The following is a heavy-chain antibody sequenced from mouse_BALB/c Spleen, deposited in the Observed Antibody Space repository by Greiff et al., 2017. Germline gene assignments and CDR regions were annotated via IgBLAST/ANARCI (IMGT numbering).Heavy chain of an antibody. CDR1: GSTFSDYY. J-gene: IGHJ4*01. D-gene: IGHD1-1*01. CDR3: ARDESYYYGSSSYYAMDY. V-gene: IGHV5-4*02. Sequence: EVQLVESGGGLVKPGGSLKLSCAASGSTFSDYYMYWVRQTPEKRLEWVATISDGGSYTYYPDSVKGRFTISRDNAKNNLYLQMSSLKSEDTAMYYCARDESYYYGSSSYYAMDYWGQGTSVTVSS. CDR2: ISDGGSYT.